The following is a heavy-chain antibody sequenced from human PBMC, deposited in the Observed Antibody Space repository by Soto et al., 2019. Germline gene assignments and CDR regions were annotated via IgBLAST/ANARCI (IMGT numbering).Heavy chain of an antibody. CDR2: ISAYNGNT. D-gene: IGHD3-10*01. J-gene: IGHJ5*02. CDR3: ARDVLLRERANCFAP. Sequence: GASVEVSCEASGDGNASRGRRWVQQAPGQGLEWMGWISAYNGNTNYAQKLQGRVTMTTDTSTSTAYMELRSLRSDDTAVYYCARDVLLRERANCFAPWGQGTLVIVSS. V-gene: IGHV1-18*01. CDR1: GDGNASRG.